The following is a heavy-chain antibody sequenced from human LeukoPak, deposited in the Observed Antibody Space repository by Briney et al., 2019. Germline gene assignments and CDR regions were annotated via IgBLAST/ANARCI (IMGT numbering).Heavy chain of an antibody. V-gene: IGHV4-59*04. CDR1: GGSISSYY. J-gene: IGHJ4*02. D-gene: IGHD1/OR15-1a*01. Sequence: SETLSLTCTVSGGSISSYYWSWIRQPPGKGLEWIGYIYYSGSTYYNPSLKSRVTISVDTSKNQFSLKLSSVTAADTAVYYCARLDLLEQNIDYWGQGTLITVSS. CDR2: IYYSGST. CDR3: ARLDLLEQNIDY.